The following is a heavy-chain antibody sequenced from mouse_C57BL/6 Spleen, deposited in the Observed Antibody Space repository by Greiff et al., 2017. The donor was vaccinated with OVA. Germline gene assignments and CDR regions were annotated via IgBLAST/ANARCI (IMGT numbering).Heavy chain of an antibody. Sequence: VQLQQSGPELVKPGASVKIPCKASGYTFTDYNMDWVKQSHGKSLEWIGDINPSNGGTNYNEKFKSKATLTVDKSSSTAYMQLSRLTSEDSAVYYCARSRGDGSHDYWGQGTTLTVSS. V-gene: IGHV1-18*01. CDR2: INPSNGGT. CDR1: GYTFTDYN. J-gene: IGHJ2*01. D-gene: IGHD1-1*01. CDR3: ARSRGDGSHDY.